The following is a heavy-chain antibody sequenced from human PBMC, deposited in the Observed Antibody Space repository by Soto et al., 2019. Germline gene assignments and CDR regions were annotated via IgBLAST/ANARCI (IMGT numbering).Heavy chain of an antibody. CDR1: GGTFSTSS. Sequence: QVQLVQSGAEVKKPGSSVKVSCKASGGTFSTSSMNWVRQAPEQGPEWMGNILPIFGTADYAHKFQGRVTITANESTKTVYMELRSLLSADTAVYYCARGHEFGGISDAFDIWGQGTVVTVSS. D-gene: IGHD2-15*01. V-gene: IGHV1-69*15. CDR2: ILPIFGTA. CDR3: ARGHEFGGISDAFDI. J-gene: IGHJ3*02.